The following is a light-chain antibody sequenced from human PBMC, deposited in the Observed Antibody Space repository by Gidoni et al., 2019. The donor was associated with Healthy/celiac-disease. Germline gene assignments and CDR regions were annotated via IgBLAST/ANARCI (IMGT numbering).Light chain of an antibody. CDR3: QQYNSYPLT. CDR1: QSISSW. J-gene: IGKJ2*01. Sequence: DIQMTQSPSTLSASVGDRVTITCRASQSISSWLAWYQQKPGKAPKLLIYDASSLESGVPSRFSGSGSVTEFTLTISSLQPDDFATYYCQQYNSYPLTFGQGTKLEIK. V-gene: IGKV1-5*01. CDR2: DAS.